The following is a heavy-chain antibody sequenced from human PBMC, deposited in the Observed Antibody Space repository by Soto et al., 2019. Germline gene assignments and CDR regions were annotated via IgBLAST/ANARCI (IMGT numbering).Heavy chain of an antibody. D-gene: IGHD6-19*01. CDR2: ISGSGGST. CDR3: AKDPGSGWYEGWFDP. CDR1: GFTFSSYA. J-gene: IGHJ5*02. Sequence: EVQLLESGGGLVQPGGSLRLSCAASGFTFSSYAMSWVRQAPGKGLEWVSAISGSGGSTYYADSVKGRFTISRDNSKNTLYLQMHSLRAEDTAVYYCAKDPGSGWYEGWFDPWGQGTLVTVSS. V-gene: IGHV3-23*01.